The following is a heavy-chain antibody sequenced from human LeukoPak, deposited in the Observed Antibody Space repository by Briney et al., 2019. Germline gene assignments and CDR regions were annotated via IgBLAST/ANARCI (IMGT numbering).Heavy chain of an antibody. D-gene: IGHD3-10*01. CDR2: INHSGST. V-gene: IGHV4-34*01. J-gene: IGHJ6*03. CDR3: ARTLYYYGSGSYYKPHYYYYYYMDV. CDR1: GGSFSGYY. Sequence: SETLSLTCAVYGGSFSGYYWSWIRQPPGKGLEWIGEINHSGSTNYNPSLKSRVTISVDTSKNQFSLKLSSVTAADTAVYYCARTLYYYGSGSYYKPHYYYYYYMDVWGKGTTVTISS.